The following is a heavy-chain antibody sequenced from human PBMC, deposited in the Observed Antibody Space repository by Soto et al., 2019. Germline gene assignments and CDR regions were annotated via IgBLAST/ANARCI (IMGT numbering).Heavy chain of an antibody. Sequence: GASVKVSCKASGGTFSSYAISWVRQAPGQGLEWMGGIIPIFGTANYAQKFQGRVTITADESTSTAYMELSSLRSEDTAVYYCARVRTYYYDSSGSVIDYWGQGTLVTVSS. CDR3: ARVRTYYYDSSGSVIDY. D-gene: IGHD3-22*01. CDR1: GGTFSSYA. J-gene: IGHJ4*02. CDR2: IIPIFGTA. V-gene: IGHV1-69*13.